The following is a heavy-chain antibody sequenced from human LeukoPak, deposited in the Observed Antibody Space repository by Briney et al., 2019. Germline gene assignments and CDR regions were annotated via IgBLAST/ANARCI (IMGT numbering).Heavy chain of an antibody. CDR3: ARALGSGWYVGWFDP. Sequence: SETLSLTCTVSGGSISSYYRSWIRQPPGKGLEWIGYIYYSGSTNYNPSLKSRVTISVDTSKNQFSLKLSSVTAADTAVYYCARALGSGWYVGWFDPWGQGTLVTVSS. D-gene: IGHD6-19*01. J-gene: IGHJ5*02. CDR2: IYYSGST. CDR1: GGSISSYY. V-gene: IGHV4-59*01.